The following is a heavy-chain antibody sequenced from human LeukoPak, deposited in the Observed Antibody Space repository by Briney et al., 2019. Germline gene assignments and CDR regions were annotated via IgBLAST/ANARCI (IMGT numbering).Heavy chain of an antibody. V-gene: IGHV3-30*02. Sequence: PGGSLRLSCGASGFTFRSYDMQWVRQAPGKGLEWVAFVRFDGNKNFYADSVKGRFTSSRDNSKNTLFLQMHSLRAEDTAVYYCAKDRAVYADPLLDFDYWGQGILVTVSS. J-gene: IGHJ4*02. CDR3: AKDRAVYADPLLDFDY. CDR1: GFTFRSYD. CDR2: VRFDGNKN. D-gene: IGHD2-8*01.